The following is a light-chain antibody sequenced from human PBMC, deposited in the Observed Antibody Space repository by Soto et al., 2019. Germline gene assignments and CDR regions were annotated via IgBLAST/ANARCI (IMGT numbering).Light chain of an antibody. Sequence: QSVLTQPPSVSGTTGQKVTVSWSGSRYNIEVNAVNWYQQVPGTAPKVLIYSNNQRPSGVPDRFSGSKSGTSASLAISGLQSEDEADYYCETWDDSLNGRVFGGGTKLTVL. CDR1: RYNIEVNA. V-gene: IGLV1-44*01. J-gene: IGLJ3*02. CDR2: SNN. CDR3: ETWDDSLNGRV.